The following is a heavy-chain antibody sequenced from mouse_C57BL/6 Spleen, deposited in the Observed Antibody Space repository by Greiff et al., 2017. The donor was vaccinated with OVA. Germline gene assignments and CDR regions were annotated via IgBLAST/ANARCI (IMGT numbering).Heavy chain of an antibody. D-gene: IGHD2-4*01. J-gene: IGHJ4*01. CDR2: IYPRDGST. V-gene: IGHV1-85*01. CDR3: ARNTYDYEIYYAMDY. CDR1: GYTFTSYD. Sequence: VQLKQSGPELVKPGASVKLSCKASGYTFTSYDINWVKQRPGQGLEWIGWIYPRDGSTKYNEKFKGKATLTVDTSSSTAYMELHSLTSEDSAVYFCARNTYDYEIYYAMDYWGQGTSVTVSS.